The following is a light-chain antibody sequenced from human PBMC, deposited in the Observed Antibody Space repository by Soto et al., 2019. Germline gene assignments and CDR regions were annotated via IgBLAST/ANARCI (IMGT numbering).Light chain of an antibody. CDR3: SSYTSSSVV. CDR1: SSDVGGYNY. V-gene: IGLV2-14*01. Sequence: QSALTQPASVSGSPGQSITISCTGTSSDVGGYNYVSWYQQHPGKAPKLMIYEISNRPSGVSNRFSGYKSGNTASLTISGLQAEDEADYYCSSYTSSSVVFGGGTTVTVL. J-gene: IGLJ2*01. CDR2: EIS.